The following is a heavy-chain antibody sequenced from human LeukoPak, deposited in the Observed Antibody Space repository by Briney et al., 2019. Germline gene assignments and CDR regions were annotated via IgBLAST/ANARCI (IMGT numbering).Heavy chain of an antibody. CDR3: ARENTIFGVDY. D-gene: IGHD3-3*01. J-gene: IGHJ4*02. Sequence: SVKVSCKASGGTFSRYTISWVRQAPGQGLEWMGGIIPIFGAANYAQRFQGRVTITADESTSTAYMELSSLKSEDTAVYYCARENTIFGVDYWGQGTLVTVSS. CDR2: IIPIFGAA. V-gene: IGHV1-69*13. CDR1: GGTFSRYT.